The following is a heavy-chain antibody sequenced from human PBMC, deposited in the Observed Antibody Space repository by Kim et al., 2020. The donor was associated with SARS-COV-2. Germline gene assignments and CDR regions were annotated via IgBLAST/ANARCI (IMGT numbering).Heavy chain of an antibody. CDR2: ISYSGST. V-gene: IGHV4-59*01. D-gene: IGHD6-13*01. CDR3: ARENAWGPFPGIAAAVWF. CDR1: GGSISSYY. J-gene: IGHJ5*01. Sequence: SETLSLTCTVSGGSISSYYWSWIRQPPGKGLEWIGYISYSGSTNYNPSLKSRVTISADTSKNQFSLKLSSVTAADTAAYYCARENAWGPFPGIAAAVWF.